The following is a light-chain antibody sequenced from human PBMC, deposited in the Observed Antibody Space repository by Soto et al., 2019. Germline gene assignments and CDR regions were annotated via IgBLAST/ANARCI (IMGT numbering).Light chain of an antibody. CDR1: QSVNSN. J-gene: IGKJ4*01. CDR3: QQYNARPLT. V-gene: IGKV3-15*01. CDR2: VAS. Sequence: EIVMTQSPATLSVSPGERVTLSCRASQSVNSNLAWYQQKPGQTPKLLIYVASTRATGIPARFSGSGSGPEFTLTISSLQSEDFAIYYCQQYNARPLTFGGGTKVEFK.